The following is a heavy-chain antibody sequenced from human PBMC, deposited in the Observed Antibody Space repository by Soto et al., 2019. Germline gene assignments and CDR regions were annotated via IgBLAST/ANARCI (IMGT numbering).Heavy chain of an antibody. V-gene: IGHV1-58*01. CDR2: IVVGSGNT. J-gene: IGHJ4*02. Sequence: SVKVSCKASGFTFTSSAVQWVRQARGQRLEWIGWIVVGSGNTNYAQKFQERVTITRDMSTSTAYMELSSLRSEDTAVYYCAAPTYYYDSSGGTEDYWGQGTLVTVSS. CDR1: GFTFTSSA. D-gene: IGHD3-22*01. CDR3: AAPTYYYDSSGGTEDY.